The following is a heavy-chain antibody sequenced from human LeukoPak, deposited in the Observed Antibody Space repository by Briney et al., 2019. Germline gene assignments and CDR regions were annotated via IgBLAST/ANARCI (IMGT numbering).Heavy chain of an antibody. CDR1: GYTFTSYG. CDR3: ARDRGYYGSGFFDY. Sequence: ASVKVSCKASGYTFTSYGISWVRQAPGQGLEWMGWISAYNGNTNYAQKLQGRVTMTTDTSTSTAYMELRSLRSDDTAVYYCARDRGYYGSGFFDYWGQGTLVTVSS. CDR2: ISAYNGNT. J-gene: IGHJ4*02. D-gene: IGHD3-10*01. V-gene: IGHV1-18*01.